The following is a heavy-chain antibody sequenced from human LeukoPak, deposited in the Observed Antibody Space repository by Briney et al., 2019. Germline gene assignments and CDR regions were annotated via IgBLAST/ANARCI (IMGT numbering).Heavy chain of an antibody. J-gene: IGHJ6*03. D-gene: IGHD1-14*01. V-gene: IGHV4-39*01. CDR2: VYSSGGS. Sequence: SETLSLTCSVSGVSISSSNYYWVWIRQPPGKGLEWIGNVYSSGGSRYNPSLQSRVTFSVDTPNNQFSLKLISVTAADTAVYYCARRSRGGGEPYYYYYMDVWGKGNPVTVSS. CDR1: GVSISSSNYY. CDR3: ARRSRGGGEPYYYYYMDV.